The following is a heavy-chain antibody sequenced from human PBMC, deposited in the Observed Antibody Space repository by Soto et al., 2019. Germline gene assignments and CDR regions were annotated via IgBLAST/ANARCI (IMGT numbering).Heavy chain of an antibody. CDR3: ARDRRPSIYSSLAV. V-gene: IGHV3-23*01. D-gene: IGHD2-21*01. Sequence: QPGGSLRRSCAASGFTFSDYAMSWVRQAPGKGLEWVSAIDGSSATTNYAYSVKGRFTISRDNSKNTLFLHMSGLRAEDTAVYYPARDRRPSIYSSLAVWGQGTTVTVSS. CDR2: IDGSSATT. CDR1: GFTFSDYA. J-gene: IGHJ6*02.